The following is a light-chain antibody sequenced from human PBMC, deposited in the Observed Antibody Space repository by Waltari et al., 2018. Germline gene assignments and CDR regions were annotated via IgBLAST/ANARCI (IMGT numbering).Light chain of an antibody. CDR1: SSDIGVYNH. Sequence: QSALTQPASVSGSPGQSITISCTGTSSDIGVYNHVSWYQQHPGKAPKLMIYDVTNPPSGVSYRFAGSKSDYPASLTISGLQAEDEADYYCSSYTTSISYVFGTGTRVTVL. J-gene: IGLJ1*01. V-gene: IGLV2-14*03. CDR3: SSYTTSISYV. CDR2: DVT.